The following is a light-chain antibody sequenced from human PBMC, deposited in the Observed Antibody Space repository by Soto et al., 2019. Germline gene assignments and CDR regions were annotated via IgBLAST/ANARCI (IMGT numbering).Light chain of an antibody. CDR3: QQYRT. CDR1: QSISSS. V-gene: IGKV3D-15*01. J-gene: IGKJ1*01. CDR2: EAS. Sequence: EIVTTQSPATLSVSPGQTATLSCGASQSISSSLAWYQQNPGPAPRLLIYEASSRATGIPGRFSGRGSGTDFTLTISRLLADDVSVYCCQQYRTFGQGTKVDIK.